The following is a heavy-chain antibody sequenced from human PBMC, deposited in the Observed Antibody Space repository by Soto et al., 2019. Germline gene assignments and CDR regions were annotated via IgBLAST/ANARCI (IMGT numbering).Heavy chain of an antibody. D-gene: IGHD3-10*01. CDR3: ARAYGAGSYRHFDS. CDR1: GGTFSSYT. CDR2: IIPIVNKP. V-gene: IGHV1-69*08. Sequence: QVQLVQSGAEVKKPGSSVKVSCKASGGTFSSYTFNWVRQAPGQGLEWMGRIIPIVNKPNYAQKFKARVTITADKSTSTAYMELSSLRSEDTAVYYCARAYGAGSYRHFDSWGQGTLVTVSS. J-gene: IGHJ4*02.